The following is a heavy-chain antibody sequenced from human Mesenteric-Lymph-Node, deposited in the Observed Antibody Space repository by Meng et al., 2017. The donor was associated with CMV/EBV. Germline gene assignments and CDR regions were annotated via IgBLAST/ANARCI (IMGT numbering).Heavy chain of an antibody. Sequence: GGSLRLSCAASGFTFSSYAMSWVRQAPGKGLEWVSYISSSSSTIYYADSVKGRFTISRDNAKNSLYLQMNSLRAEDTAVYYCARDLEKYCSSTSCYMGADYWGQGTLVTVSS. V-gene: IGHV3-48*04. CDR1: GFTFSSYA. D-gene: IGHD2-2*02. CDR3: ARDLEKYCSSTSCYMGADY. J-gene: IGHJ4*02. CDR2: ISSSSSTI.